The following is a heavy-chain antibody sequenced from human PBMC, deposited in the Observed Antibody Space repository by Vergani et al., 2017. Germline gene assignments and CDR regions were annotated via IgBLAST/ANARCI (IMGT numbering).Heavy chain of an antibody. CDR1: GGSISSGGYY. Sequence: QVQLQESGPGLVKSSQTLSLTCTVSGGSISSGGYYWSWIRQHPGKGLEWIGYIYYSGSTNYNPSLKSRVTISVDTSKNQFSLKLSSVTAADTAVYYCASLPFWSGKYYFDYWGQGTLVTVSS. J-gene: IGHJ4*02. CDR3: ASLPFWSGKYYFDY. D-gene: IGHD3-3*01. CDR2: IYYSGST. V-gene: IGHV4-31*03.